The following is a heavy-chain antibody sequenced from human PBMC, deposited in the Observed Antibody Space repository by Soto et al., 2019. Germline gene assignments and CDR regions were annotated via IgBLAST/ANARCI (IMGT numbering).Heavy chain of an antibody. CDR3: AKGRSSSWTYWYFDL. CDR2: IYYSGST. D-gene: IGHD6-13*01. J-gene: IGHJ2*01. V-gene: IGHV4-31*03. CDR1: GGSISSGGYY. Sequence: QVQLQESGPGLVKPSQTLSLTCTVSGGSISSGGYYWSWIRQHPGKGLEWIGYIYYSGSTYYNPSLKIRVTISVDTSKNQFSLKLSSVTAADTAVYYCAKGRSSSWTYWYFDLWGRGTLVTVSS.